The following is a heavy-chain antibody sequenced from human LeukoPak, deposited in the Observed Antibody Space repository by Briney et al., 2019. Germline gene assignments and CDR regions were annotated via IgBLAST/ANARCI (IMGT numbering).Heavy chain of an antibody. Sequence: GGSLRLSCAASGFTFSNYWMHWVRQAPGKGLEWVSSISSSSSYIYYADSVKGRFTISRDNAKNSLYLQMNSLRAEDTAVYYCARDPPYYYDSDSNGHNAFDIWGQGTMVTVSS. CDR1: GFTFSNYW. CDR2: ISSSSSYI. V-gene: IGHV3-21*01. D-gene: IGHD3-22*01. CDR3: ARDPPYYYDSDSNGHNAFDI. J-gene: IGHJ3*02.